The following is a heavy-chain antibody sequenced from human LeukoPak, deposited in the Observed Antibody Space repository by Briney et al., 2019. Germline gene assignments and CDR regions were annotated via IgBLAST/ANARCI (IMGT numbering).Heavy chain of an antibody. Sequence: GGSLRLSCVASGFTFNTYNIHWVRQAPGKGLVWVSRIASDGSSTTYADSVKGRFSISRDNAKNTLYLQMNSLRVEDTAVYYCARGRPHGNDYWGQGTLVTVSS. CDR1: GFTFNTYN. CDR2: IASDGSST. D-gene: IGHD4-23*01. V-gene: IGHV3-74*01. J-gene: IGHJ4*02. CDR3: ARGRPHGNDY.